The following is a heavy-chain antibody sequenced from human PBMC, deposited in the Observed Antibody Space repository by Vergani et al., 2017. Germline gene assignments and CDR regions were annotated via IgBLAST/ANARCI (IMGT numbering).Heavy chain of an antibody. Sequence: VQLMESGGGWAQPGGSLRLSCVASGFSVSNSGMHWVRQTPGKGLEWVAFIQYDGSDIFYADFVEGRFTISRDNSKNSLYLQMRSLRFDDTAVYYCANEGSANRIRGWLDHWGQGALVTVSS. J-gene: IGHJ4*02. CDR1: GFSVSNSG. D-gene: IGHD3-10*01. V-gene: IGHV3-30*02. CDR2: IQYDGSDI. CDR3: ANEGSANRIRGWLDH.